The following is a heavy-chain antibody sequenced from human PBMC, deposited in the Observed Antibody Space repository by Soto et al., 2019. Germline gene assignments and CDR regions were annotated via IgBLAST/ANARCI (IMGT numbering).Heavy chain of an antibody. J-gene: IGHJ6*03. D-gene: IGHD2-15*01. Sequence: SETLSLTCTVSGGSISSYYWSWIRQPPGKGLEWIGYIYYSGSTNYNPSLKSRVTISVDTSKNQFSLKLSSVTAADTAVYYCARDSGRGSTHYYYYMDVWGKGTTVTVSS. CDR2: IYYSGST. V-gene: IGHV4-59*01. CDR1: GGSISSYY. CDR3: ARDSGRGSTHYYYYMDV.